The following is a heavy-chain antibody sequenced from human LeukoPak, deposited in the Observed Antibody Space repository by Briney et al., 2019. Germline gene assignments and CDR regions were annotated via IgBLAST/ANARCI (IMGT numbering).Heavy chain of an antibody. CDR2: IYYSGTT. D-gene: IGHD3-10*01. J-gene: IGHJ4*02. CDR1: GRSISSSNYY. Sequence: PSQTPSLTCTVSGRSISSSNYYWGWIRQPPGTGLEWMGRIYYSGTTYDNPSLKSLVAISVDTSKNRFSLKLSSVTAADTAVYYCARQNWNYFHHHEEFDYGGQGTLVTVSS. V-gene: IGHV4-39*01. CDR3: ARQNWNYFHHHEEFDY.